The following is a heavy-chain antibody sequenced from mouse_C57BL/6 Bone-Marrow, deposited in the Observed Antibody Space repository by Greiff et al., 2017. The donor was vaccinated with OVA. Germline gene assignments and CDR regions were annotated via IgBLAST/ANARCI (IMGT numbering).Heavy chain of an antibody. D-gene: IGHD1-1*01. CDR1: GFSLTSYG. CDR2: IWSGGRT. CDR3: ARNRDYYGSSSVGWFAY. Sequence: VQLVESGPGLVQPSQSLSITCTVSGFSLTSYGVHWVRQSPGKGLEWLGVIWSGGRTDYNAAFISRLSISKDKSKSQVFFKMNSLQAYDAAIYYCARNRDYYGSSSVGWFAYWGQGTLVTVSA. V-gene: IGHV2-2*01. J-gene: IGHJ3*01.